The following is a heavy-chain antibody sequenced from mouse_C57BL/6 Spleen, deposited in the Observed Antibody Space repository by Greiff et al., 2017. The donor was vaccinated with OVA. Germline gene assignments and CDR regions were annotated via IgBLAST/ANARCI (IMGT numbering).Heavy chain of an antibody. J-gene: IGHJ3*01. CDR2: IDPETGGT. CDR1: GYTFTDYE. CDR3: TKWYNWGFAY. D-gene: IGHD4-1*01. Sequence: QVQLQQSGAELVRPGASVTLSCKASGYTFTDYEMHWVKQTPVHGLEWIGAIDPETGGTAYNQKFKGKAILTADKSSSTAYMELRSLTSEDSAVYYCTKWYNWGFAYWGQGTLVTVSA. V-gene: IGHV1-15*01.